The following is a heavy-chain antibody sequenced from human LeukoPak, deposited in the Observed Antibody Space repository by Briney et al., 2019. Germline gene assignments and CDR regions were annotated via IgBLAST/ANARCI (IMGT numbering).Heavy chain of an antibody. J-gene: IGHJ4*02. V-gene: IGHV3-23*01. CDR3: AKGNGGSSYSGLDY. CDR1: GFTFSSYA. Sequence: GGSLRLSCAASGFTFSSYAVTWVRQAPGKGLEWVSAISGGGGSAYYADSVKGRFTISKDNSKNTLYLQLSSLRAEDTAVYYCAKGNGGSSYSGLDYWGQGTLVTVSS. D-gene: IGHD2-15*01. CDR2: ISGGGGSA.